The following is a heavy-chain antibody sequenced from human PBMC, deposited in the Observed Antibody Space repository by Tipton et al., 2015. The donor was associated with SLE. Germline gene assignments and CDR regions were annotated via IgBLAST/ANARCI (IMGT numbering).Heavy chain of an antibody. Sequence: GSLRLSCAASGFTFSSYEMNWVRQAPGKGLEWVSYISSSGSTIYYADSVKGRFTISRDNAKNSLYLQMNSLRAEDTAVYYCAREDEDYYDSSGYHDYWGQGTLVTVSS. CDR2: ISSSGSTI. CDR1: GFTFSSYE. J-gene: IGHJ4*02. V-gene: IGHV3-48*03. D-gene: IGHD3-22*01. CDR3: AREDEDYYDSSGYHDY.